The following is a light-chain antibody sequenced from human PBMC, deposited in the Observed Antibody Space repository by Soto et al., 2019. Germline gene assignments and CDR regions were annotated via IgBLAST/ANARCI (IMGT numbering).Light chain of an antibody. J-gene: IGKJ1*01. V-gene: IGKV3-20*01. CDR3: QQYGTSPPT. Sequence: EIVLTQSPGTLSLSPGERATLSCKGSRSISINFLAWYQRKPGQAPRLLIYGASYRATDIPYRFSGSGSGTDFTLTITRLEPEDFAVYYCQQYGTSPPTFGQGTKVEI. CDR2: GAS. CDR1: RSISINF.